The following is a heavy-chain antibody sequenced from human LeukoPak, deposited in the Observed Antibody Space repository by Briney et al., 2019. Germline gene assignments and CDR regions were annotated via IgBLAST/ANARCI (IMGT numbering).Heavy chain of an antibody. V-gene: IGHV3-23*01. CDR3: AKGRIVVVVAAPIDY. Sequence: GGSLRLSCAASGFTFSSYAMSWVRQAPGKGLEWVSAISGSGGSTYYADSVKGRFTISRDNSKNTLYLQMNSPRAEDTAVYYCAKGRIVVVVAAPIDYWGQGTLVTVSS. CDR2: ISGSGGST. CDR1: GFTFSSYA. J-gene: IGHJ4*02. D-gene: IGHD2-15*01.